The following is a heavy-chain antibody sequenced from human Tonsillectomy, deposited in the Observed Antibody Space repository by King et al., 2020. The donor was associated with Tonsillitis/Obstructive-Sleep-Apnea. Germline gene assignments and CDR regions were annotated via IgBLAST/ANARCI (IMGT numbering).Heavy chain of an antibody. D-gene: IGHD4-11*01. J-gene: IGHJ3*02. CDR3: ARESLSTVTTSAFDI. CDR1: GFTFSSYA. CDR2: ISYDRSNK. Sequence: HVQLVESGGGVVQPGRSLRLSCAASGFTFSSYAMHWVRQAPGKGLEWVAVISYDRSNKYYADSVKGRFTISRDNSKYTLCLQMNSLRAEDTAVYYCARESLSTVTTSAFDIWGQGTMVTVSS. V-gene: IGHV3-30*04.